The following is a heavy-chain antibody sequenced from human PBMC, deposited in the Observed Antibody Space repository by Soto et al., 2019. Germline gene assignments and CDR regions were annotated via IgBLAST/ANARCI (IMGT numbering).Heavy chain of an antibody. Sequence: PSETLSLTCLVSGFPISSTYSWGWIRQPPGKGLDWIGGIPHSGTTSYSPSLTSRVSISVDTSTNQVSLKLTSVTAADTALYFCARVTMVIRDSDHFGVEVWGHGTTVTVSS. J-gene: IGHJ6*02. CDR2: IPHSGTT. D-gene: IGHD4-17*01. CDR3: ARVTMVIRDSDHFGVEV. CDR1: GFPISSTYS. V-gene: IGHV4-38-2*02.